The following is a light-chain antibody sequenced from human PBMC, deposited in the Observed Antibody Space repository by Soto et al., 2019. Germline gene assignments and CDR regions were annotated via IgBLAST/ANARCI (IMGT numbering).Light chain of an antibody. J-gene: IGKJ4*01. CDR3: QQYYTTLT. V-gene: IGKV4-1*01. Sequence: DIVMTQSPDSLAVSLGERATINCKSSQSVLLTSNNKNYLAWYQQKPGQPPKVLISWASTRESGVPDRFSGRGCRTDFILPSTTLQAEDVAVYYGQQYYTTLTFGGGTEVEIK. CDR1: QSVLLTSNNKNY. CDR2: WAS.